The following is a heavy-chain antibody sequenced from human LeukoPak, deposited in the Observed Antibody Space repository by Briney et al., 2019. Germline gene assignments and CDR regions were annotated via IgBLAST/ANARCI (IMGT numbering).Heavy chain of an antibody. CDR1: GFTFDDYA. CDR2: ISWNSGSI. J-gene: IGHJ4*02. Sequence: GRPLRLSCAASGFTFDDYAMHWVRQAPGKGLEWVSGISWNSGSIGYADSVKGRFAISRDNAKNSLYLQMNSLRAEDTALYYCAKAGLTGTHFDYWGQGTLVTVSS. V-gene: IGHV3-9*01. CDR3: AKAGLTGTHFDY. D-gene: IGHD1-20*01.